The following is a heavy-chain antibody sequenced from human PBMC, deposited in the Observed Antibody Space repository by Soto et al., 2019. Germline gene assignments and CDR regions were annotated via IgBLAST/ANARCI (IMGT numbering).Heavy chain of an antibody. CDR3: ARAGYLSQWLAISYYFDY. J-gene: IGHJ4*02. V-gene: IGHV3-33*01. D-gene: IGHD6-19*01. CDR1: GFTFSSYG. Sequence: GGSLRLSCAASGFTFSSYGMHWVRQAPGKGLEWVAVIWYDGSNKYYADSVKGRFTISRDNSKNTLYLQMNSLRAEDTAVYYCARAGYLSQWLAISYYFDYWGQGTLVTVSS. CDR2: IWYDGSNK.